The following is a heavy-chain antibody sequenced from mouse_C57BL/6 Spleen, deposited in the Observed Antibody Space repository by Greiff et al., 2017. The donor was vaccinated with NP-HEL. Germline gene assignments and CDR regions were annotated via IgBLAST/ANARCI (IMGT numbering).Heavy chain of an antibody. V-gene: IGHV5-4*01. CDR1: GFTFSSYA. CDR2: ISDGGSYT. D-gene: IGHD4-1*01. J-gene: IGHJ1*03. CDR3: ARDSLTGYRYFDV. Sequence: DVMLVESGGGLVKPGGSLKLSCAASGFTFSSYAMSWVRQTPEKRLEWVATISDGGSYTYYPDNVKGRFTISRDNAKNNLYLQMSHLKSEDTAMYYCARDSLTGYRYFDVWGTGTTVTVSS.